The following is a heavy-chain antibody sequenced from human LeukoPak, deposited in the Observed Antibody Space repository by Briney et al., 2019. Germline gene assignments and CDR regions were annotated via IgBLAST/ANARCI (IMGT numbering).Heavy chain of an antibody. V-gene: IGHV4-61*02. CDR1: GGSISSGSYY. CDR2: IYTSGST. D-gene: IGHD3-22*01. CDR3: ASTVGYDSSGLWERPGLTHFDY. Sequence: SQTLSLTCTVSGGSISSGSYYWSWIRQPAGKGPEWIGRIYTSGSTNYNPSLKSRVTISVDTPKNQFSLKLSSVTAADTAVYYCASTVGYDSSGLWERPGLTHFDYWGQGTLVTVSS. J-gene: IGHJ4*02.